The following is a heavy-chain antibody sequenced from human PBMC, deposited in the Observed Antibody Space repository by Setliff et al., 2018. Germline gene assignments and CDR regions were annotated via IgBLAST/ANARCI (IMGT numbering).Heavy chain of an antibody. J-gene: IGHJ4*02. D-gene: IGHD3-16*01. Sequence: SETLSLTCTVSGGSITSSSYYWGWVRQPPGKGLEWIGTIFWSGTTYYNPSLKSRVTISVDTSKNQFSLKLSSVTAADTAVYYCARDGGEYWGQGTLVTV. CDR2: IFWSGTT. CDR3: ARDGGEY. CDR1: GGSITSSSYY. V-gene: IGHV4-39*07.